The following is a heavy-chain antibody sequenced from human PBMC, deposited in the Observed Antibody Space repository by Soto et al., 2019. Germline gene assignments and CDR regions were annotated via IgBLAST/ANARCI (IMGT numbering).Heavy chain of an antibody. D-gene: IGHD6-13*01. Sequence: EVQLLESGGDLVQPGGSLRVSCAASGFTFSDYAMSWVRQAPGKGLEWVSSISASGGTKYYADSLKGRFTISSDNSKNTLFLEMTSLRAEDTAVFYCAKEGQSSAGSRGAESWGQGTLVTVSS. J-gene: IGHJ5*02. CDR3: AKEGQSSAGSRGAES. V-gene: IGHV3-23*01. CDR2: ISASGGTK. CDR1: GFTFSDYA.